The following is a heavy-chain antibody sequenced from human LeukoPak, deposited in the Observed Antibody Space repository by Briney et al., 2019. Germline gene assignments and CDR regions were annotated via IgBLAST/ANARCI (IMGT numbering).Heavy chain of an antibody. CDR2: IYPRDGST. Sequence: GASVKVSCKASGYTFTSNYIHWVRQAPAQGLEWMGMIYPRDGSTSYAQKFQGRVTVTRDTSTSTVHMELSGLRSEDTAVYYCARDQEGLDYWGQGTLVTVSS. CDR1: GYTFTSNY. V-gene: IGHV1-46*01. CDR3: ARDQEGLDY. J-gene: IGHJ4*02.